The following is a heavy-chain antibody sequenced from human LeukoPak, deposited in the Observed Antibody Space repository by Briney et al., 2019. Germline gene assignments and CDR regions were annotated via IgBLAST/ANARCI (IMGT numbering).Heavy chain of an antibody. J-gene: IGHJ1*01. CDR1: GFTFSSYS. V-gene: IGHV3-21*01. Sequence: GGSPRLSCAASGFTFSSYSMNWVRQAPGKGLEWVSSISSSSSYIYYADSVKGRFTISRDNAKNSLYLQMNSLRAEDTAVYYCARDFRPYCSSTSCYTDQHWGQGTLVTVSS. CDR2: ISSSSSYI. D-gene: IGHD2-2*02. CDR3: ARDFRPYCSSTSCYTDQH.